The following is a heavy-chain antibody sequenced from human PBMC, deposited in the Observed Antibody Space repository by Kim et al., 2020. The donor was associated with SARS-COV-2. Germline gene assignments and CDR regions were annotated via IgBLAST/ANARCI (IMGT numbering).Heavy chain of an antibody. D-gene: IGHD6-19*01. CDR1: GFTFSSYW. V-gene: IGHV3-74*01. CDR2: INSDGSST. Sequence: GGSLRLSCAASGFTFSSYWMHWVRQAPGKGLVWVSRINSDGSSTSYADSVKGRFTISRDNAKNTLYLQMNSLRAEDTAVYYCARVRSSGWTTDYYYYGMDVWGQGTTVTVSS. CDR3: ARVRSSGWTTDYYYYGMDV. J-gene: IGHJ6*02.